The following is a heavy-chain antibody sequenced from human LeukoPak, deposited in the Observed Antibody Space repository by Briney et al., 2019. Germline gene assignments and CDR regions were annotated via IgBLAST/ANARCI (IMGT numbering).Heavy chain of an antibody. CDR1: GFTFDDYA. CDR2: ISWNSGNI. CDR3: AKGGDTVKGYSYGRPFDY. V-gene: IGHV3-9*01. Sequence: GRSLRLSCAASGFTFDDYAMHWVRQAPGKGLEWVSGISWNSGNIGYADSVKGRFTISRDNAKNSLYLQMNSLRVEDTALYYCAKGGDTVKGYSYGRPFDYWGQGTLVTVSS. J-gene: IGHJ4*02. D-gene: IGHD5-18*01.